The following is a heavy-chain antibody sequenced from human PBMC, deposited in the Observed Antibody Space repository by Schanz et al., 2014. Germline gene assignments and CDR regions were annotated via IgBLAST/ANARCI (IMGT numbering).Heavy chain of an antibody. D-gene: IGHD3-3*01. CDR3: ARDKGGYYPFDY. CDR1: GFTFSAHA. Sequence: EVLLVDSGGGLVQPGGSLRLSCGASGFTFSAHAMSWVRQAPGKGLEWVSFIYSADSTYYADSVKGRFTISRDNSKNSLYLQMNSLRAEDTAVYYCARDKGGYYPFDYWGQGTLVTVSS. V-gene: IGHV3-66*01. CDR2: IYSADST. J-gene: IGHJ4*02.